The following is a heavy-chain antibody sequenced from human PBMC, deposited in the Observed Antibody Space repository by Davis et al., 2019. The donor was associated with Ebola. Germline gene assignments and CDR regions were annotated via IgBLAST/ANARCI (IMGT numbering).Heavy chain of an antibody. CDR1: GFTFSSNV. CDR3: ARAPPRESSGTDY. CDR2: IGGSGDTA. D-gene: IGHD6-19*01. Sequence: GESLKISCAASGFTFSSNVMGWVRQAPGKGLEWVSRIGGSGDTADYGDSVRDRFTISRDNSKNTLYLQMISLRAEDTAVYYCARAPPRESSGTDYWGQGTLVTVSS. V-gene: IGHV3-23*01. J-gene: IGHJ4*02.